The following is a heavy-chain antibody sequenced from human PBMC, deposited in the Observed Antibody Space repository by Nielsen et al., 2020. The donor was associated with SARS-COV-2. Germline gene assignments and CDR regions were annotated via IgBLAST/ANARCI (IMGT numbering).Heavy chain of an antibody. J-gene: IGHJ4*02. D-gene: IGHD3-22*01. CDR3: ARYVYYYDSICHTDY. Sequence: GESLKISCAASGFTFSDYYMSWIRQAPGKGLEWVSYISSSSSYTNYADSVKGRFTISRDNAKNSLYLQMNSLRAEDTAVYYCARYVYYYDSICHTDYWGQGTLVTVSS. CDR2: ISSSSSYT. V-gene: IGHV3-11*03. CDR1: GFTFSDYY.